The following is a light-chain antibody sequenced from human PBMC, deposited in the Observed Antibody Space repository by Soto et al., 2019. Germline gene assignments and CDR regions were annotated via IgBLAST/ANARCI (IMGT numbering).Light chain of an antibody. V-gene: IGLV1-40*01. J-gene: IGLJ1*01. CDR2: DIS. Sequence: QSVLTQPPSVSGAPGQRVTISCTGSSSNVGAGYDVPWYQQLPGKAPKLMIYDISNRPSGVPDRFSGSKSGNTASLTVSGLQAEDEADYYCSSYAGSLYVFGTGTKVTVL. CDR3: SSYAGSLYV. CDR1: SSNVGAGYD.